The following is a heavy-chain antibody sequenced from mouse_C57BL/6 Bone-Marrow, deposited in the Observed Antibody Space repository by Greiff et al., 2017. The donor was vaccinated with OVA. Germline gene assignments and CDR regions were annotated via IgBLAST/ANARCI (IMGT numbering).Heavy chain of an antibody. CDR2: IDPETGGT. J-gene: IGHJ4*01. Sequence: QVQLQQSGAELVRPGASVTLSCKASGYTFTDSEMHWVKQTPVRGLEWIGAIDPETGGTAYNQQFKGKAILTADKSSSTAYMELRSLTSEYSAVYYCTRGYSNYYAMDYWGQGTSVTVSS. CDR3: TRGYSNYYAMDY. D-gene: IGHD2-5*01. V-gene: IGHV1-15*01. CDR1: GYTFTDSE.